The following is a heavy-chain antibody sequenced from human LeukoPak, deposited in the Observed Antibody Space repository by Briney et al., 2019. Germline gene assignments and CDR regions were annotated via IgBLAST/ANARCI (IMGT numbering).Heavy chain of an antibody. D-gene: IGHD3-10*01. CDR2: ISGYNGNT. J-gene: IGHJ4*02. Sequence: ASVKVSCKASGYTFTSYGITWVRQAPGQGLEWMGWISGYNGNTNYAQKFRGRVTMTRNTSITTAYMELSSLRSDDTAIYYCARKFLGSRGYYFDYWGQGTLVIVSS. CDR3: ARKFLGSRGYYFDY. CDR1: GYTFTSYG. V-gene: IGHV1-18*01.